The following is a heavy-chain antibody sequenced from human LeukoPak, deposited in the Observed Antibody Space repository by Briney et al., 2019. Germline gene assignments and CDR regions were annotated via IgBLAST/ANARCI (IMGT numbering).Heavy chain of an antibody. CDR1: GGSIGTYY. D-gene: IGHD6-13*01. CDR3: ARGEEGSSWYQRPGGHFDY. CDR2: IYNSGST. V-gene: IGHV4-4*07. J-gene: IGHJ4*02. Sequence: SETLSLTCTVSGGSIGTYYWSWIRQPAGKGLEWIGRIYNSGSTNYNPSLKSRVTISVDTSKNQFSLKLSSVTAADTAVYYCARGEEGSSWYQRPGGHFDYWGQGTLVTVSS.